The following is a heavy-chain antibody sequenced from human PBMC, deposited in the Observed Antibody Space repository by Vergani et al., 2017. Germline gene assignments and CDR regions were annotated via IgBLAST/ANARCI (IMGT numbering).Heavy chain of an antibody. D-gene: IGHD4-17*01. CDR2: IYYSGST. CDR3: ARQGTTVSRSVDYYYYMDV. V-gene: IGHV4-39*01. Sequence: QLQLQESGPGLVKPSETLSLTCTVSGGSISSSSYYWGWIRQPPGKGLEWIGCIYYSGSTYYNPSPKSRVTISVETSKNQFSLKLSSVTAADTAVYYCARQGTTVSRSVDYYYYMDVWGKGTTVTVSS. J-gene: IGHJ6*03. CDR1: GGSISSSSYY.